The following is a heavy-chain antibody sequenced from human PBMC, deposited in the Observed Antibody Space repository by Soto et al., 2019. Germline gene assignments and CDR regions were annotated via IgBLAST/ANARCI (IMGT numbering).Heavy chain of an antibody. CDR2: IESGGTA. D-gene: IGHD2-21*02. CDR3: AKDLGPLKLLNYVFYGLDV. J-gene: IGHJ6*02. Sequence: PGWSLRLSCNASGFTVISSYMICFGHSPGMGLEWVAVIESGGTAHYADSVKGRFTISRDNPNNIIYLQLHTLRAEDTAVYYCAKDLGPLKLLNYVFYGLDVWGQGTTVTVSS. V-gene: IGHV3-53*01. CDR1: GFTVISSY.